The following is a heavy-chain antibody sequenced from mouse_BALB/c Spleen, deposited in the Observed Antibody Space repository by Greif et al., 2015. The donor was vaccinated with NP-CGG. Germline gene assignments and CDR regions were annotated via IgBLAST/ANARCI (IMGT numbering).Heavy chain of an antibody. J-gene: IGHJ3*01. CDR1: GYAFTNYL. D-gene: IGHD3-1*01. CDR2: INPGSGGT. CDR3: ARQLELRFAY. Sequence: VQLQQSGAELVRPGTSVKVSCKASGYAFTNYLIEWVKQRPGQGLEWIGVINPGSGGTNYNEKFKGKATLTADKSSSPAYMQLSSLTSDDSAVYFCARQLELRFAYWGQGTLVTVSA. V-gene: IGHV1-54*01.